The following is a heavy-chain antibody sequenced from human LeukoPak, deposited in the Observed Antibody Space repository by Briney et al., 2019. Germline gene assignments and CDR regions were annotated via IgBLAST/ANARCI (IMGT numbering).Heavy chain of an antibody. CDR3: AKGNHDYGDYFDY. CDR1: GFTFSSYG. J-gene: IGHJ4*02. Sequence: PGGSLRLSCAASGFTFSSYGMTWVRQAPGKGLEWVSAISGSGGSTYYADSVKGRFTISRDNSKNTLYLQMNSLRAEDMALYYCAKGNHDYGDYFDYWGQGTLVTVSS. CDR2: ISGSGGST. V-gene: IGHV3-23*01. D-gene: IGHD4-17*01.